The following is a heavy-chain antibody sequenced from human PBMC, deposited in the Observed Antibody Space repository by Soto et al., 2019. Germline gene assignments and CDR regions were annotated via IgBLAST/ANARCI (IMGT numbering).Heavy chain of an antibody. D-gene: IGHD5-12*01. J-gene: IGHJ4*02. Sequence: KPGGSLGLSCAASGFTFSSYSMNWVRQAPGKGLEWVSSISTSSSYIYYADSVKGRFTVSRDNAKNSLYLQINSLRDEDTAVYYCARGSIVATSLTPFDYWGQGTLVTVSS. CDR3: ARGSIVATSLTPFDY. CDR1: GFTFSSYS. V-gene: IGHV3-21*01. CDR2: ISTSSSYI.